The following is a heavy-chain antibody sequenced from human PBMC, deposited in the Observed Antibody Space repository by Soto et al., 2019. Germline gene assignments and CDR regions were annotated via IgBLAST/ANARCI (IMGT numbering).Heavy chain of an antibody. J-gene: IGHJ6*02. CDR2: INHSGST. Sequence: SETLSLTCAVYGGSFGGYYWSWIRQPPGKGLEWIGEINHSGSTNYNPSLKSRVTISVDTSKNQFSLKLSSVTAADTAVYYCARKYYDFWSGYYQGPGTLNYGMDGWGQGTTVT. CDR1: GGSFGGYY. CDR3: ARKYYDFWSGYYQGPGTLNYGMDG. V-gene: IGHV4-34*01. D-gene: IGHD3-3*01.